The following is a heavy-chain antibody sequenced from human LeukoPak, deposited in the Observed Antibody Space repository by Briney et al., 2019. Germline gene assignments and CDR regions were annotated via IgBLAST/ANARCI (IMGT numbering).Heavy chain of an antibody. Sequence: GGSLRLSCAASGFTFSRYAMSWVRQAPGKGLEWVSAISGSGGSTYYADSVKGRFTISRDNSKNTLYLQMNSLRAEDTAVYYCAKDGPLRYFDWLLPDYWGQGTLVTVSS. CDR1: GFTFSRYA. CDR2: ISGSGGST. CDR3: AKDGPLRYFDWLLPDY. J-gene: IGHJ4*02. V-gene: IGHV3-23*01. D-gene: IGHD3-9*01.